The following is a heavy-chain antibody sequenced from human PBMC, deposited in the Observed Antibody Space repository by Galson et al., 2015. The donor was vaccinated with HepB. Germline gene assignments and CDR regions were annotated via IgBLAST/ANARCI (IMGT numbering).Heavy chain of an antibody. CDR2: ISPHNGNT. Sequence: SVKVSCKATGYTFTNYDISWVRQAPGQGLEWMGWISPHNGNTNYEQKLQGRVTMTTDTSTTTAYMDLRSLRSDDTAVYYCARVVTSGAPYFDYWGQGTLVTVSS. D-gene: IGHD4-23*01. CDR1: GYTFTNYD. CDR3: ARVVTSGAPYFDY. J-gene: IGHJ4*02. V-gene: IGHV1-18*01.